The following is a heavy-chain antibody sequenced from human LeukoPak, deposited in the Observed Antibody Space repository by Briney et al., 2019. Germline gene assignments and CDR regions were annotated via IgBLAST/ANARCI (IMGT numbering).Heavy chain of an antibody. CDR2: IIPIFGTA. CDR1: GGTFSSYA. J-gene: IGHJ6*02. CDR3: ARAEVIAAALSYYYYGMDV. Sequence: SVKVSCKASGGTFSSYAISWVRQAPGQGLEWMGGIIPIFGTANYAQKFQGRVTITADESTSTAYMELSSLRSEDTAVYYCARAEVIAAALSYYYYGMDVWGQGTTVTVSS. V-gene: IGHV1-69*13. D-gene: IGHD6-13*01.